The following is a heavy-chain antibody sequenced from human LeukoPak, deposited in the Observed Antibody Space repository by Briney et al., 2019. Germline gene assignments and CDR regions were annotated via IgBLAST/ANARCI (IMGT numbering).Heavy chain of an antibody. CDR3: ATTTRSSGWPRALGY. Sequence: SETLSLTCAVYGGSFSDYYWSWIRQSPGKGLEWIGEINHSGTTHYNPSLKSRVTISVDTSKNHFSLKLTSVTAADTAVYYCATTTRSSGWPRALGYWGQGILITVSS. CDR2: INHSGTT. CDR1: GGSFSDYY. V-gene: IGHV4-34*01. J-gene: IGHJ4*02. D-gene: IGHD6-19*01.